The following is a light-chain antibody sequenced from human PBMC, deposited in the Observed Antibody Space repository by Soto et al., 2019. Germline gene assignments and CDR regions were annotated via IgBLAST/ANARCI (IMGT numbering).Light chain of an antibody. CDR2: GSS. J-gene: IGKJ3*01. CDR1: QSVSSSY. CDR3: QQYYSSPFT. V-gene: IGKV3-20*01. Sequence: EIVLTQSPGTLSLSPGERATLSCRASQSVSSSYLAWYQQKPGQAPSLLIYGSSSRATGIPDWFSGGGSATYFTLTISILEPDDFAVYYCQQYYSSPFTFGPGTKVDIK.